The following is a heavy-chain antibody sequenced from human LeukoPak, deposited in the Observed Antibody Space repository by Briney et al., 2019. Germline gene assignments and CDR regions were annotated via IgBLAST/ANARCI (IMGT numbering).Heavy chain of an antibody. D-gene: IGHD6-19*01. CDR2: ISAYNGNT. Sequence: ASVKVSCEASGYTFTSYGISWVRQAPGQGLEWMGWISAYNGNTNYAQKLQGRVTMTTDTSTSTAYMELRSLRSDDTAVYYCARDPYSSGWYYFDYWGQGTLVTVPS. V-gene: IGHV1-18*04. J-gene: IGHJ4*02. CDR3: ARDPYSSGWYYFDY. CDR1: GYTFTSYG.